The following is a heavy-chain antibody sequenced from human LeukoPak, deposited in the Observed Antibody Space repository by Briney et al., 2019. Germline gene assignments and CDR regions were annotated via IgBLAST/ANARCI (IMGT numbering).Heavy chain of an antibody. Sequence: AGSLRLSCAASGFTFSNYNINWVRQATGKGLEWVSSNNSSSSYIYYADSVKGRFTISRDNAKNSLYLQMNSLRAEDTAVYYCARDPAGTSYYDFWSGYYFDYWGQGTLVTVSS. V-gene: IGHV3-21*01. D-gene: IGHD3-3*01. CDR2: NNSSSSYI. J-gene: IGHJ4*02. CDR3: ARDPAGTSYYDFWSGYYFDY. CDR1: GFTFSNYN.